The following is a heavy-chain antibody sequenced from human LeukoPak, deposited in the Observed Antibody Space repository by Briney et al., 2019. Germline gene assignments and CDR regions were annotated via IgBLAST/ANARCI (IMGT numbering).Heavy chain of an antibody. J-gene: IGHJ4*02. CDR3: AKGRERSDWYNFDY. CDR2: ISRSDGST. D-gene: IGHD3-9*01. V-gene: IGHV3-23*01. CDR1: GFIFSSYA. Sequence: GGSLRLSCAASGFIFSSYAMSWVCQAPGKGLEWVSAISRSDGSTYYAASVKGRFTISRDNSKNTLFLQMNSLEVEDTAVYYCAKGRERSDWYNFDYWGQGTLVTVSS.